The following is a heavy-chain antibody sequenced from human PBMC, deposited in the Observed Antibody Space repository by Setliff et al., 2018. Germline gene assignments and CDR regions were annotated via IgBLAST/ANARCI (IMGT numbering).Heavy chain of an antibody. CDR2: IDYSGST. Sequence: PSETLSLTCTVSGGSIRNYYWSWIRQPPGKGLEWIGYIDYSGSTNYNPSLKTRVTISVDTSKNQFSLKLSSVTAADTAVYYCASGLEFDYWGPGSLVTVSS. D-gene: IGHD1-1*01. CDR1: GGSIRNYY. J-gene: IGHJ4*01. V-gene: IGHV4-59*08. CDR3: ASGLEFDY.